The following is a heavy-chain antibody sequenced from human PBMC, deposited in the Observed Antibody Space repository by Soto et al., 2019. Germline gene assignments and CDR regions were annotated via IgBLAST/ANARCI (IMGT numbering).Heavy chain of an antibody. J-gene: IGHJ5*02. CDR3: ARPLRIAVAGTKNWFDP. D-gene: IGHD6-19*01. CDR2: IYYSGST. CDR1: GGSISSSSYY. Sequence: SETLSLTCTVSGGSISSSSYYWGWIRQPPGKGLEWIGSIYYSGSTYYNPSLKSRVTISVDTSKTQFSLKLSSVTAADTAVYYCARPLRIAVAGTKNWFDPWGQGTLVTVSS. V-gene: IGHV4-39*01.